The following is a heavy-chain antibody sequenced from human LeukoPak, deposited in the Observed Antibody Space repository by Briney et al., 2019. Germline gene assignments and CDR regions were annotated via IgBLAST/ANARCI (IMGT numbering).Heavy chain of an antibody. CDR3: AREYSGYDWIPFDY. J-gene: IGHJ4*02. Sequence: GASVKVSCKASGYTFTSYAMHWVRQAPGQRLEWMGWINAGNGNTKYSQKFQGRVTITRDTSASTAYMELSSLRSEDTAVYYCAREYSGYDWIPFDYWGQGTLVTVSS. V-gene: IGHV1-3*01. CDR1: GYTFTSYA. CDR2: INAGNGNT. D-gene: IGHD5-12*01.